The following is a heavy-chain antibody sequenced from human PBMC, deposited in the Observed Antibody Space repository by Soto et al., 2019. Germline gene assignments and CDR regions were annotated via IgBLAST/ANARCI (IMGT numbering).Heavy chain of an antibody. Sequence: SETLSLTCTVSGGSISSSSYYWGWIRQPPGKGLEWTGSIYYSGSTYYNPSLKSRVTISVDTSKNQFSLKKSSVTAADTAVYYCARPNFGGTVDYWGQGTLVTVAS. CDR3: ARPNFGGTVDY. D-gene: IGHD4-17*01. J-gene: IGHJ4*02. CDR1: GGSISSSSYY. V-gene: IGHV4-39*01. CDR2: IYYSGST.